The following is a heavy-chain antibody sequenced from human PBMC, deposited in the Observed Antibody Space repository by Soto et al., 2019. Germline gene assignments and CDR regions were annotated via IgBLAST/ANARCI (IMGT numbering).Heavy chain of an antibody. CDR3: SRQGNYYSSSGSYYITRFAC. Sequence: PSETLSLTCTVSGGSTITAGYYWDWIRQPPGKGLEWIGRIYYSGSTYYNPSLESRVTISVATSKTQFTLKLSSVTVAVTAVYYCSRQGNYYSSSGSYYITRFACRGQGTLV. CDR1: GGSTITAGYY. D-gene: IGHD3-10*01. CDR2: IYYSGST. J-gene: IGHJ4*02. V-gene: IGHV4-39*01.